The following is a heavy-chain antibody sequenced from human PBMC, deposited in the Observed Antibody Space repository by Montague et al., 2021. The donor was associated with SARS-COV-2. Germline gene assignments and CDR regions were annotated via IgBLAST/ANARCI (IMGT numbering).Heavy chain of an antibody. J-gene: IGHJ4*02. V-gene: IGHV2-70*01. CDR2: IXWTHDQ. CDR3: ARNRLSVFDF. CDR1: GVSLTTPGVS. Sequence: VKPTQTLTLTCSFSGVSLTTPGVSVGWIRQPPGRALEWLALIXWTHDQYYSRSLGTRLTISPGTSKSQVVLALTNVDTVDTATYYCARNRLSVFDFWGQGTLVTVSS. D-gene: IGHD2/OR15-2a*01.